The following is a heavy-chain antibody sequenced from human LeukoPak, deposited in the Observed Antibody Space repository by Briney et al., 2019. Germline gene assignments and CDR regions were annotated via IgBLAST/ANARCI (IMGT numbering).Heavy chain of an antibody. V-gene: IGHV1-69*02. CDR2: IIPILGIA. D-gene: IGHD3-22*01. Sequence: SVKVSCKASGGTFSSYTISWVRQAPGQGLEWMGRIIPILGIANYAQKFQGRVTITADKSTSTAYMELSSLRSEDTAVYYCAESYYYDSSGYYYGPYAFDIWGQGTMVTVSS. CDR1: GGTFSSYT. J-gene: IGHJ3*02. CDR3: AESYYYDSSGYYYGPYAFDI.